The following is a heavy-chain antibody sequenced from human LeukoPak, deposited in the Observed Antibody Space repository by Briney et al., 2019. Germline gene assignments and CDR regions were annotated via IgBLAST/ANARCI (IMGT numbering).Heavy chain of an antibody. CDR1: GGSISSFY. V-gene: IGHV4-59*01. CDR3: ARSAGGVYYYDSSGYYY. Sequence: PSETLSLTCTVSGGSISSFYWSWIRQPPGKGLEWIGYIYSSGSTNYNPSLKSRVTISVDTSKNQFSLKLSSVTAAGTAVYYCARSAGGVYYYDSSGYYYWGQGTLVTVSS. J-gene: IGHJ4*02. D-gene: IGHD3-22*01. CDR2: IYSSGST.